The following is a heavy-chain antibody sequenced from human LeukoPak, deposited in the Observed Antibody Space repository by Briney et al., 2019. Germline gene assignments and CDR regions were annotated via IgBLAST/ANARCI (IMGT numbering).Heavy chain of an antibody. Sequence: SETLSLTCTVSGASITTTYYYWAWIRQPPGKGLEWIGHIFYTGSTQYNPSLKSRVTISVDTSMDLFSLKLTSVTAADTAVYYCAKAGPEPLRFDFWGQGTLATVSS. CDR3: AKAGPEPLRFDF. J-gene: IGHJ4*02. D-gene: IGHD5/OR15-5a*01. CDR1: GASITTTYYY. V-gene: IGHV4-39*07. CDR2: IFYTGST.